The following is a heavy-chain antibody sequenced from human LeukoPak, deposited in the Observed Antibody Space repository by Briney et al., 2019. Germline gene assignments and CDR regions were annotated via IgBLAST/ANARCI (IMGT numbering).Heavy chain of an antibody. Sequence: SETLSLTCTVSGGSISSYYWSWIRQPPGKGLEWIGYIYYSGSTNYNPSLKSRVTISVDTSKNQFSLKLNSVTAADTAVYYCARDRSYSSSPFIDYWGQGTLVTVSS. V-gene: IGHV4-59*01. J-gene: IGHJ4*02. CDR1: GGSISSYY. CDR3: ARDRSYSSSPFIDY. D-gene: IGHD6-6*01. CDR2: IYYSGST.